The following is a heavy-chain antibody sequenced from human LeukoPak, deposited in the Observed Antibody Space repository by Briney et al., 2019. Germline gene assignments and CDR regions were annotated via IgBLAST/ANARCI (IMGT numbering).Heavy chain of an antibody. J-gene: IGHJ4*02. V-gene: IGHV3-7*01. D-gene: IGHD2-21*01. CDR1: GFTFSSYW. CDR3: ATYLRSGPIDR. CDR2: IKPDGSDK. Sequence: GGSLRLSCVASGFTFSSYWMSWVRQAPGKGLEWVANIKPDGSDKKYVDSVKGRFTISRDNAQNYLYLQMNSLRGEDTAVYYCATYLRSGPIDRWGQGTLVTVSS.